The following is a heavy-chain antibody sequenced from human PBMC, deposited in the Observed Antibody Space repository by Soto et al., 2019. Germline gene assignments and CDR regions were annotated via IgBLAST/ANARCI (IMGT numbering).Heavy chain of an antibody. V-gene: IGHV1-46*01. D-gene: IGHD5-12*01. J-gene: IGHJ4*02. CDR1: GYTFTSYY. Sequence: QVQLVQSGAEVKKPGASVKVSYKASGYTFTSYYMHWVRQAPGQGLEWMGIINPSGGSTSYAQKFQGRVTMTRDTSTSTVYMELSSLRSEDTAVYYCARDPKDGYKGFHWGQGTLVTVSS. CDR2: INPSGGST. CDR3: ARDPKDGYKGFH.